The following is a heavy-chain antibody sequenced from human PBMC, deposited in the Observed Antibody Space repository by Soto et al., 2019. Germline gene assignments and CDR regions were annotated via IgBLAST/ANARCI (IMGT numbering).Heavy chain of an antibody. CDR1: GLTLRRYA. D-gene: IGHD3-16*01. CDR3: AKGGPFTGGFAP. CDR2: ISGRSAVP. J-gene: IGHJ5*02. Sequence: EGQLLQSGGDLVLPGGSLRLSCAGSGLTLRRYAMTWIRQTPEKGREWVSTISGRSAVPSYADSVNGRFAVSRDNSQTTVYLQMNSLRPDDTATYYCAKGGPFTGGFAPWGQGSLVTVSS. V-gene: IGHV3-23*01.